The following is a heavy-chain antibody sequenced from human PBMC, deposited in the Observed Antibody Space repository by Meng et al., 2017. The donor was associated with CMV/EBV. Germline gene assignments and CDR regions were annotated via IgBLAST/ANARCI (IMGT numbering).Heavy chain of an antibody. V-gene: IGHV1-8*01. Sequence: ASVMVSCKASGYTFTSYDINWVRQATGQGLEWMGWMNPNSGNTGYAEKFQGRVTMTRNTSISTAYMELSSLRSEDTAVYYCARNGLPTPFWSGLGAPNWFDPWGQGTLVTVSS. D-gene: IGHD3-3*01. CDR2: MNPNSGNT. J-gene: IGHJ5*02. CDR3: ARNGLPTPFWSGLGAPNWFDP. CDR1: GYTFTSYD.